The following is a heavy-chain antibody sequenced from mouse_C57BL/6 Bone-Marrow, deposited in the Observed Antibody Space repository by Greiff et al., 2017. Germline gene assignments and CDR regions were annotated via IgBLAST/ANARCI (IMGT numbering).Heavy chain of an antibody. V-gene: IGHV1-55*01. D-gene: IGHD2-4*01. CDR3: ARSSGLRFAY. J-gene: IGHJ3*01. CDR2: IYPGCGST. Sequence: VQLKASGAALVKPGASVTMSCPASGYTFTRYWIPWVPQRPGQGLEWIADIYPGCGSTHYHDTFKSKATLTVDTSSSTAYVPLSGLTSEDSAVYYCARSSGLRFAYWGQGTLVTVSA. CDR1: GYTFTRYW.